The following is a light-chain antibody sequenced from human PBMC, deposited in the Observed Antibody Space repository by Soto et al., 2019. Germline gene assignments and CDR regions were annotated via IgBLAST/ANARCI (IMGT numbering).Light chain of an antibody. CDR1: QSVSSSY. V-gene: IGKV3-20*01. CDR3: QQYGSSTYT. CDR2: GAS. J-gene: IGKJ2*01. Sequence: EIVLTQSPGTLSLSPGERATLSCRASQSVSSSYLGWYQQKPGQAPRLLIYGASSRATGIPDRFSGSGSGTDFTLTISRLELEDFAVYYCQQYGSSTYTFGQGTKLEIK.